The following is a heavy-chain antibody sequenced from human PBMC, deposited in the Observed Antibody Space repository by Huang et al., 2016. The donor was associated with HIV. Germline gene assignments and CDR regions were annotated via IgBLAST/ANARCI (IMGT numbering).Heavy chain of an antibody. CDR3: ARHFSYYDSSGYTPWDAFDI. Sequence: QLQLQGSGPGLVKPSETLSLTCTVSGGSITSSSYYWGLIRQPPGKGLCWVGSIYYSGSTDYNPSIKSRVTLSFDTSKNQFSRKLSSVTAADTAVYYCARHFSYYDSSGYTPWDAFDIWGQGTMVTVSS. V-gene: IGHV4-39*01. J-gene: IGHJ3*02. CDR2: IYYSGST. CDR1: GGSITSSSYY. D-gene: IGHD3-22*01.